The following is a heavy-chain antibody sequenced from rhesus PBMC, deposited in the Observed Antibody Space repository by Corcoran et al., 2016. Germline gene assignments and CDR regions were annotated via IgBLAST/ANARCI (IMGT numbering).Heavy chain of an antibody. Sequence: QLQLQESGPGLVKPSETLSLTCAVSVVPISGYWWRWSRQAPGKGLEWIGRIDSSGNTHYNPSLKSRVTISRDTSKNHFSLNLSSVTAADTALFYCVREWTYWGQGVLVTVSS. V-gene: IGHV4-165*01. J-gene: IGHJ4*01. CDR2: IDSSGNT. D-gene: IGHD3-3*01. CDR1: VVPISGYW. CDR3: VREWTY.